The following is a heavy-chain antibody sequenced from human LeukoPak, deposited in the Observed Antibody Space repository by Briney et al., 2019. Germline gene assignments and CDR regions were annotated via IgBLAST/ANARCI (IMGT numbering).Heavy chain of an antibody. CDR3: ARGLDSSGWYYNDY. J-gene: IGHJ4*02. CDR2: ISSSSSTI. CDR1: GFTFSSYW. V-gene: IGHV3-48*04. Sequence: GGSLRLSCAASGFTFSSYWMHWVRQAPGKGREGVSYISSSSSTIYYADSVKGRFAISRDNAKNSLYLQMNSLRAEDTAVYYCARGLDSSGWYYNDYWGQGTLVTVSS. D-gene: IGHD6-19*01.